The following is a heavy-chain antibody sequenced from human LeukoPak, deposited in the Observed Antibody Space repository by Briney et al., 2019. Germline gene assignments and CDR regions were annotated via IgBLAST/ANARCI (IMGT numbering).Heavy chain of an antibody. CDR3: ARSDYYYYYMDV. CDR1: GFTFSSYA. J-gene: IGHJ6*03. V-gene: IGHV3-23*01. CDR2: ISGSGGST. Sequence: GGSLRLSCAASGFTFSSYAMSWVRQAPGKGLEWVSAISGSGGSTYYADSVKGRFTISRDNSKNTLYLQMNSLRAEDTAVYYCARSDYYYYYMDVWGKGTTVTISS.